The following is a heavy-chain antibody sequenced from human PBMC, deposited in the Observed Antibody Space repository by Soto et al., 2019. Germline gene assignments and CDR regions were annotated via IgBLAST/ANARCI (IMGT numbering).Heavy chain of an antibody. Sequence: QVQLVESGGGVVQPGRSLRLSCAASGFTFSSYAMHWVRQAPGKGLEWVAVISYDGSNKYYADSVKGRFTISRDNSKNTLYLQMNSLRAEDTAVYYCASTVTYFFDYWGQGTLVTVSS. CDR1: GFTFSSYA. CDR2: ISYDGSNK. V-gene: IGHV3-30-3*01. CDR3: ASTVTYFFDY. J-gene: IGHJ4*02. D-gene: IGHD4-17*01.